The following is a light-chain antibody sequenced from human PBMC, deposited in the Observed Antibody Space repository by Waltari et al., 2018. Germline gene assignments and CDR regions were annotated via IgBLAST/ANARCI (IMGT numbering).Light chain of an antibody. CDR3: YSTDSSGHERV. V-gene: IGLV3-10*01. CDR2: EDT. CDR1: ALAKKY. J-gene: IGLJ3*02. Sequence: SYELTQPPSVSVSPGQTARITCSGDALAKKYAYWYQQKSGQAPVLVIFEDTKRPSGIPERFSGSSSGTMATLTITGAQVEDEADYCCYSTDSSGHERVFGGGTKLTVL.